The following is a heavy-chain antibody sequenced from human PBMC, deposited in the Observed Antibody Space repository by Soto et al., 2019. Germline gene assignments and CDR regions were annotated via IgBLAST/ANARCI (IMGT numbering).Heavy chain of an antibody. CDR1: GYKFNTYW. Sequence: XDSLTVSLEGSGYKFNTYWIGLVRPMPGKCLEWMALIYPGDSDTRYSPSFEGQVTLSVDRSISTAYLQWSSLKASDTASYYFATSTVSYVDIVSSTTQGYFDQWGQGTLVTVSS. D-gene: IGHD5-12*01. V-gene: IGHV5-51*01. CDR3: ATSTVSYVDIVSSTTQGYFDQ. CDR2: IYPGDSDT. J-gene: IGHJ4*02.